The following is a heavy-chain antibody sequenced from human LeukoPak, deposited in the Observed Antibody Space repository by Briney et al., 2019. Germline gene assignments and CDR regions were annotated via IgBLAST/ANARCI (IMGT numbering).Heavy chain of an antibody. J-gene: IGHJ3*02. D-gene: IGHD5-18*01. CDR1: GGSISSGSYY. V-gene: IGHV4-61*02. CDR2: IYTSGST. CDR3: ARDANTAMAYPDAFDI. Sequence: TSETLSLTCTVSGGSISSGSYYWSWIRQPAGKGLEWIGRIYTSGSTNYNPSLKSRVTISVDTSKNQFSLKLSSVTAADTAVYYCARDANTAMAYPDAFDIWGQGTMVTVSS.